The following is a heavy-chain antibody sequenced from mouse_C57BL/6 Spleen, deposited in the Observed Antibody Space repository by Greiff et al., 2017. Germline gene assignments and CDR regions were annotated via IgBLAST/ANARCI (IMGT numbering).Heavy chain of an antibody. D-gene: IGHD1-1*01. CDR1: GFNITDYY. CDR3: SRAGSSTIYFDY. Sequence: EVQLQQSGAELVKPGASVKLSCTASGFNITDYYMHWVKPRTEQGLEWIGRIDPEDGETKSAPKFQGKDTIPADKSSNTAYLQLSSLASEDTAVYYCSRAGSSTIYFDYWGQGTTLTVAS. J-gene: IGHJ2*01. CDR2: IDPEDGET. V-gene: IGHV14-2*01.